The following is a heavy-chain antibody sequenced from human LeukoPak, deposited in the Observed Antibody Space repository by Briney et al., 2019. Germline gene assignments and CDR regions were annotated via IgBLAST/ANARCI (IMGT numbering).Heavy chain of an antibody. CDR1: GYTFTSYG. J-gene: IGHJ6*03. D-gene: IGHD2-2*02. V-gene: IGHV1-18*01. CDR2: ISAYNGNT. Sequence: ASLKVSCTASGYTFTSYGISCVRQAPGQRLEWMGWISAYNGNTNYAQKLQGRVTMTTDTSTSTAYMELRSLRSDDTAVYYCARGLSRDIVVVPAAIHMDVWGKGTTVTVSS. CDR3: ARGLSRDIVVVPAAIHMDV.